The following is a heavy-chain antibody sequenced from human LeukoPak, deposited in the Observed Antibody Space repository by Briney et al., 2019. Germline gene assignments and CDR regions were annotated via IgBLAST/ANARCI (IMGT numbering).Heavy chain of an antibody. V-gene: IGHV4-59*01. CDR2: IYYSGST. CDR3: ARAPRRGYSGYDLFDY. Sequence: PSETLSLTCTVSGGSISSYYWSWIRQPPGKGLEWIGYIYYSGSTNYNPTLKSRVTISVDTSKNQFSLKLSSVTAADTAVYYCARAPRRGYSGYDLFDYWGQGTLVTVSS. D-gene: IGHD5-12*01. CDR1: GGSISSYY. J-gene: IGHJ4*02.